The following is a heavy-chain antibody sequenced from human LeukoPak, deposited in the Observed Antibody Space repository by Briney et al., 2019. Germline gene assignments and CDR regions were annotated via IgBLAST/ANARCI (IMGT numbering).Heavy chain of an antibody. D-gene: IGHD4-17*01. J-gene: IGHJ3*02. V-gene: IGHV3-48*01. Sequence: GGSLRLSCAASGFTFSNYAMNWVRQAPGKGLEWLSYISSSSSSIYYADSVKGRLTISRDNAKNSLYLQMDSLRAEDTAVYHCARGPYGDYVDAFDIWGQGTMVTVSS. CDR3: ARGPYGDYVDAFDI. CDR2: ISSSSSSI. CDR1: GFTFSNYA.